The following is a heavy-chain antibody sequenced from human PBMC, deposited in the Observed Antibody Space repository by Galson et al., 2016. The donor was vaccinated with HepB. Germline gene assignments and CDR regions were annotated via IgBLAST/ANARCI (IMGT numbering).Heavy chain of an antibody. CDR1: GFTFSSYG. V-gene: IGHV3-33*01. Sequence: SLRLSCAASGFTFSSYGMHWVRQAPGKGLEWVAVTWYDESNKYYSDSVKGRFTISRDNSKNMLYLQMNSLRAEDTAVYYCAREMGVGPQRGRIYYYYGMDVWGQGTTVTVSS. J-gene: IGHJ6*02. D-gene: IGHD3-10*01. CDR3: AREMGVGPQRGRIYYYYGMDV. CDR2: TWYDESNK.